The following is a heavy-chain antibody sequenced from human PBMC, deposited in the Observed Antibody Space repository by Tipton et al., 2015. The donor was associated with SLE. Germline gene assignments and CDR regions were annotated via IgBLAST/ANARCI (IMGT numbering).Heavy chain of an antibody. J-gene: IGHJ6*03. CDR2: VYYNGRT. CDR3: ARVVAAADYYYYYMDV. V-gene: IGHV4-59*08. Sequence: TLSLTCTVSGGPTSSYYWSWIRQPPGKGLEWIGYVYYNGRTNFNPSLKSRVTISVDTSKNQFSLDLSSVSAADTAVYYCARVVAAADYYYYYMDVWGKGTTVTVSS. D-gene: IGHD2-2*01. CDR1: GGPTSSYY.